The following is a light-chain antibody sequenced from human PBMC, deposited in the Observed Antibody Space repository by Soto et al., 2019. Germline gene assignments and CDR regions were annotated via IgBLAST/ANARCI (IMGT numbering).Light chain of an antibody. Sequence: EIVLTQSPGTLSLSPGERATLSCRASQNVSDSYLAWYQQKTGQAPRLLIYVASTSATGIPDTFSGSGSGTDFTLTISRLEPEDFAVYSCQQYGSSPLTFGPGTKVDIK. J-gene: IGKJ3*01. CDR2: VAS. CDR1: QNVSDSY. CDR3: QQYGSSPLT. V-gene: IGKV3-20*01.